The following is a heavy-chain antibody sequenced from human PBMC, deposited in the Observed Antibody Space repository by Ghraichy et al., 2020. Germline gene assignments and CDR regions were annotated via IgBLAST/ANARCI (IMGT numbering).Heavy chain of an antibody. Sequence: GGSLRLSCAASGFAFSNAWMSWVRQAPGKGLEWVGRIKSETSGGTIEYAAPVQHRFTISRDDSKNTLYLQMNSLKTEDTAVYYCTTNLAYWGRGTLVTVPS. CDR3: TTNLAY. V-gene: IGHV3-15*01. D-gene: IGHD1-14*01. J-gene: IGHJ4*02. CDR1: GFAFSNAW. CDR2: IKSETSGGTI.